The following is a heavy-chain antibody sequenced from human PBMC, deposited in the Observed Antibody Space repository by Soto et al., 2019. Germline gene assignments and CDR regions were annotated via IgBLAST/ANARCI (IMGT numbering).Heavy chain of an antibody. D-gene: IGHD2-15*01. J-gene: IGHJ3*02. V-gene: IGHV4-39*01. CDR3: ARLGHTRGKRGVAATPRAFDI. CDR1: GGSISSSSYY. Sequence: SETLSLTCTVSGGSISSSSYYWGWIRQPPGKGLEWIGSIYYSGSTYYNPSLKSRVTISVDTSKNQFSLKLSSVTAADTAVYYCARLGHTRGKRGVAATPRAFDIWGQGTMVT. CDR2: IYYSGST.